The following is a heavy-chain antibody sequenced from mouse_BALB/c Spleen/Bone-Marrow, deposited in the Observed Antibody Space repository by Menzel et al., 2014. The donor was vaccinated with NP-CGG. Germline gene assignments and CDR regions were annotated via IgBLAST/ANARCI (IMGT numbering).Heavy chain of an antibody. CDR1: GYTFTDYN. J-gene: IGHJ3*01. D-gene: IGHD2-3*01. CDR3: ARGGGYDGYYGLAY. V-gene: IGHV1S29*02. Sequence: VQLQQSGPELVKPGASVKISCKASGYTFTDYNMHWVKQSHGKSLEWIGYIYPYNGGTGYNQKFKSKATLTVDNSPSTAYMELRSLTSEDSAVYYCARGGGYDGYYGLAYWGQGTLLTVPA. CDR2: IYPYNGGT.